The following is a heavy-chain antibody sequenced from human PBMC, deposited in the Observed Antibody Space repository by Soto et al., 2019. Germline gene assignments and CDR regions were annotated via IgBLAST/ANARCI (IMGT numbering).Heavy chain of an antibody. Sequence: QLQLQESGPGLVKPSETLSLTCTVSGGSISSSSYYWGWIRQPPGKGLEWIGSIYYSGSTYYNPSLKSRVTISVDTCKNPFSLKLSSVTAADTAVYYCARQRYSSGWNPYNWFDPWGQGTLVTVSS. V-gene: IGHV4-39*01. CDR1: GGSISSSSYY. D-gene: IGHD6-19*01. CDR3: ARQRYSSGWNPYNWFDP. J-gene: IGHJ5*02. CDR2: IYYSGST.